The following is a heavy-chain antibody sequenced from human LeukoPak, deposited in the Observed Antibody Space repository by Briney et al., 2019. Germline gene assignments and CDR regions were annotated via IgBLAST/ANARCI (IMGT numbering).Heavy chain of an antibody. CDR2: ISSSSSTI. D-gene: IGHD3-9*01. CDR3: ARALRAQYDILTGYYLDNWFDP. CDR1: GFNFSSYS. Sequence: GGSLRLSCAASGFNFSSYSMNWVRQAPGKGLEWVSYISSSSSTIYYADSVKGRFTISRDNAKNSLYLQMNSLRAEDTAVYYCARALRAQYDILTGYYLDNWFDPWGQGTLVTVSS. J-gene: IGHJ5*02. V-gene: IGHV3-48*01.